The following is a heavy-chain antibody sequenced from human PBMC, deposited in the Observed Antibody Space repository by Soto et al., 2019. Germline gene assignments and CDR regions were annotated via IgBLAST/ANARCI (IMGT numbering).Heavy chain of an antibody. Sequence: TLSLTCTVSGGSISSSSYYWGWIRQPPGKGLEWIGSIYYSGSTYYNPSLKSRVTISVDTSKNQFSLKLSSVTAADTAVYYCARLLSRSGLLDYWGQGTLVTVSS. CDR3: ARLLSRSGLLDY. CDR2: IYYSGST. V-gene: IGHV4-39*01. J-gene: IGHJ4*02. D-gene: IGHD4-17*01. CDR1: GGSISSSSYY.